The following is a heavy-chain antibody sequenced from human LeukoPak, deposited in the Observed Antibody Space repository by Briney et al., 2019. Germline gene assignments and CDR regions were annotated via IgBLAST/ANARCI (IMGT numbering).Heavy chain of an antibody. D-gene: IGHD1-26*01. V-gene: IGHV4-30-4*01. Sequence: SQTLSLTCTVSGGSISSGDYYWSWIRQPPGKGLEWIGYIYYSGSSYFSPSLKSRVTISVDTSKNQFSLKLSSVTATDTALYYCARLKVDANNYFDYWGQGTLVTVSS. CDR3: ARLKVDANNYFDY. J-gene: IGHJ4*02. CDR1: GGSISSGDYY. CDR2: IYYSGSS.